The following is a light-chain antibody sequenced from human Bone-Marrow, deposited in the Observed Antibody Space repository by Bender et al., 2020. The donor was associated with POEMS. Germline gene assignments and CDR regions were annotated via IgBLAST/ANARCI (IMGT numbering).Light chain of an antibody. CDR2: DGS. V-gene: IGLV3-21*02. J-gene: IGLJ2*01. CDR1: NIGSKS. Sequence: SYVLTQPPSVSVAPGQTARITCGGNNIGSKSVHWYQQKPGQAPVLVVYDGSDRPSGIPERISGSNSGDTATLTISRVEAGDEAAYYCQVWDFTNDHEVFGGGTKLTVL. CDR3: QVWDFTNDHEV.